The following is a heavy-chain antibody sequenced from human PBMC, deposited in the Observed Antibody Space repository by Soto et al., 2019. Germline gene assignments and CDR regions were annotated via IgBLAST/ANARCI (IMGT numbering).Heavy chain of an antibody. CDR3: ARVSKGPENYDFWSGYYYYYMDV. J-gene: IGHJ6*03. CDR1: GFTFSSYW. V-gene: IGHV3-74*01. D-gene: IGHD3-3*01. Sequence: GGSLRLSCAASGFTFSSYWMHWVRQAPGKWLVWVSRINSDGSSTSYADSVKGRFTISRDNAKNTLYLQMNSLRAEDTAVYYCARVSKGPENYDFWSGYYYYYMDVWGKGTTVTVSS. CDR2: INSDGSST.